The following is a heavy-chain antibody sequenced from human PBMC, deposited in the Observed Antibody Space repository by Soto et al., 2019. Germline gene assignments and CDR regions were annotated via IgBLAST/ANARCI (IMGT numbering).Heavy chain of an antibody. D-gene: IGHD5-18*01. CDR1: GFTFSSSG. Sequence: ESVGSVVQPGRSLRLSCATSGFTFSSSGMHWVRQAPGKGLEWVASVSYDESNKYYADSVKGRFTISRDDSKNTLYLQMNSLRAEDTAVYYCAKAPSKTAIFASHFDYWGQGTLVTVSS. CDR3: AKAPSKTAIFASHFDY. V-gene: IGHV3-30*18. CDR2: VSYDESNK. J-gene: IGHJ4*02.